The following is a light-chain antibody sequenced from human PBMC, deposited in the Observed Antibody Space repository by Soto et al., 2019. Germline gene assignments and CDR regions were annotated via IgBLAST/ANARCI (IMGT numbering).Light chain of an antibody. Sequence: EIVMTQSPATLSVSPGERATLSCSASQSVSSNLAWHQQKPDQAPRILMYDASTSATGIPARFSGSGSGTEFPLTISSLQSEDFAVYYCQQYHNWPITFGQGTRLEIK. CDR3: QQYHNWPIT. J-gene: IGKJ5*01. CDR1: QSVSSN. V-gene: IGKV3-15*01. CDR2: DAS.